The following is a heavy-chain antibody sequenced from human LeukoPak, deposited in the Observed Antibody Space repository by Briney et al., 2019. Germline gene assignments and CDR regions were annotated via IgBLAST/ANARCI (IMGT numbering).Heavy chain of an antibody. D-gene: IGHD2-21*01. V-gene: IGHV4-39*06. CDR1: AASISYTGIF. CDR2: IYYLGKG. Sequence: SETLSLTYTVSAASISYTGIFWGWLHPPPGKGLELIGSIYYLGKGYFNLSLEARVTMLLVMSKNQFALEMTSESAADTAVYYGGRDYMAVIAFDQWGQGTLVIVSS. J-gene: IGHJ4*02. CDR3: GRDYMAVIAFDQ.